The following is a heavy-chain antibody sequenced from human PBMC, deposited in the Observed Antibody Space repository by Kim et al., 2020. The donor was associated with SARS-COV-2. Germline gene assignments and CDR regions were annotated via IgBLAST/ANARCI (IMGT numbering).Heavy chain of an antibody. CDR2: INHSGST. Sequence: SETLSLTCAVYGGSFSGYYWSWIRQPPGKGLEWIGEINHSGSTNYNPSLKSRVTISVDTSKSQFSLKLSSVTAADTAVYYCARGVHYYGSGSYYNSWGQGTMVTVSS. CDR3: ARGVHYYGSGSYYNS. J-gene: IGHJ3*01. CDR1: GGSFSGYY. V-gene: IGHV4-34*01. D-gene: IGHD3-10*01.